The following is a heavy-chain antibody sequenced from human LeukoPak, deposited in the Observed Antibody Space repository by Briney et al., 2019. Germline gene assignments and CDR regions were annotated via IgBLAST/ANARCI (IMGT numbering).Heavy chain of an antibody. Sequence: PGGSLRLSCAASGFTFSSYAMHWVRQAPGKGLEWVAVISYDGSNKYHADSVKGRFTISRDNSKNTLYLQMNSLRAEDTAVYYCARLTVTTYPSNDYWGQGTLVTVSS. J-gene: IGHJ4*02. V-gene: IGHV3-30-3*01. CDR1: GFTFSSYA. D-gene: IGHD4-11*01. CDR2: ISYDGSNK. CDR3: ARLTVTTYPSNDY.